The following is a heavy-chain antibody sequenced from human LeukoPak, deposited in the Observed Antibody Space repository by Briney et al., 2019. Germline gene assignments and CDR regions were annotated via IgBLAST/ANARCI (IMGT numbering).Heavy chain of an antibody. CDR1: GFTVSSNY. CDR3: ARGEKWELPYFDY. V-gene: IGHV3-53*01. CDR2: IYSGGST. D-gene: IGHD1-26*01. J-gene: IGHJ4*02. Sequence: GGSLRLSCAASGFTVSSNYMSWVRQAPGKGLKWVSVIYSGGSTYYADSVKGRFTISRDNSKNTLYLQMNSLRAEDTAVYYCARGEKWELPYFDYWGQGTLVTVSS.